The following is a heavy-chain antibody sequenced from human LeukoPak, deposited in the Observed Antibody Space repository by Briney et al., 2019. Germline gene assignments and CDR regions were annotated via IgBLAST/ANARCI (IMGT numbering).Heavy chain of an antibody. V-gene: IGHV1-46*01. Sequence: ASVKVSCKASGYTFTSYYMHWVRQAPGQGLEWMGIINPSGGSTSYAQKFQGRVTMTRDTSTSTAYMELRSLRSDDTAVYYCARGVTMVRGVIIPYNWFDPWGQGTLVTVSS. CDR2: INPSGGST. CDR3: ARGVTMVRGVIIPYNWFDP. J-gene: IGHJ5*02. CDR1: GYTFTSYY. D-gene: IGHD3-10*01.